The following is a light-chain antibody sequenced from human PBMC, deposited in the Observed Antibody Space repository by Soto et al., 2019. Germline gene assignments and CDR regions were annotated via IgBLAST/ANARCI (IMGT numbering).Light chain of an antibody. CDR3: QSYDSSLRGV. J-gene: IGLJ2*01. CDR1: SSDVGGYNY. CDR2: EVS. V-gene: IGLV2-14*01. Sequence: QPVLTQPASLSGSPGQSITISCTGTSSDVGGYNYVSWYQQHPGKAPKLIIYEVSNRPSGVSYRFSGSKSGNTASLTISGLQAEDEADYYCQSYDSSLRGVFGGGTKVTVL.